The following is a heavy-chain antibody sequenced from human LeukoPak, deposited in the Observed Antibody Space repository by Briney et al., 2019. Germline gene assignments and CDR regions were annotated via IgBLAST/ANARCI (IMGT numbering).Heavy chain of an antibody. CDR3: ARVRDDYFFDY. J-gene: IGHJ4*02. Sequence: SETLSLTCTVSGDSIGTSGYYWSWIRQHPGTGLEWIAYIHYIGNTYYNPSLESRVTMSVDTSSNQFSLNVASVTAADTAAYYCARVRDDYFFDYWGQGILVTVSS. D-gene: IGHD3-3*01. CDR1: GDSIGTSGYY. CDR2: IHYIGNT. V-gene: IGHV4-31*03.